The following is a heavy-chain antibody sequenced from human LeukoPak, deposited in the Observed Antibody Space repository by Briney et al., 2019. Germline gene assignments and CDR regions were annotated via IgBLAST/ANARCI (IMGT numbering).Heavy chain of an antibody. J-gene: IGHJ4*02. CDR2: ISSSSNTI. D-gene: IGHD5-12*01. CDR1: GFTFSSYS. Sequence: PAGSLRLSCAASGFTFSSYSMNWVRQAPGKGLEWVSYISSSSNTIYYADSVKGRFTISRDNAKNSLFLQMNSLRAEDTAVYYCARSMKGQWLQVDYWGQGTLVTVSP. CDR3: ARSMKGQWLQVDY. V-gene: IGHV3-48*01.